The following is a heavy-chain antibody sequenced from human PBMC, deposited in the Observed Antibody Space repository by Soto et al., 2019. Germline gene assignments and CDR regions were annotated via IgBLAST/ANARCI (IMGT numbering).Heavy chain of an antibody. CDR2: IYPGDSDT. V-gene: IGHV5-51*01. J-gene: IGHJ6*02. Sequence: GESLKISCQGSGYRFTIYWIGWVRQMPGKGLEWMGIIYPGDSDTRYSPSFQGQVTISADKSISTAYLQWSSLKASDTAMYYCARLSRGVSYGMDVWGQGTTVTVSS. CDR3: ARLSRGVSYGMDV. CDR1: GYRFTIYW. D-gene: IGHD3-10*01.